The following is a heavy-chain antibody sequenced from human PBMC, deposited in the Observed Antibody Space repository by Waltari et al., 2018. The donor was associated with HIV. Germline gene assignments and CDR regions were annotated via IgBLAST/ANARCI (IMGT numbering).Heavy chain of an antibody. V-gene: IGHV2-5*02. CDR3: AHKTAGSDGDSRGYFDY. Sequence: QITLKESGPTLVKPTQTLTLTCTFSGFSISTSGVGVGWIRQPPGKALEWLALIDWDDDKRYSPSLKSRLTITKDTSKNQVVLTMTNMDPVDTATYYCAHKTAGSDGDSRGYFDYWGQGTLVTVSS. J-gene: IGHJ4*02. CDR2: IDWDDDK. D-gene: IGHD4-17*01. CDR1: GFSISTSGVG.